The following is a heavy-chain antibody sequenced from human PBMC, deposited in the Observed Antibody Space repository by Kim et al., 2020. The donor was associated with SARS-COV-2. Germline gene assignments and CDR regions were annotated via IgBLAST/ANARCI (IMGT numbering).Heavy chain of an antibody. V-gene: IGHV3-21*01. D-gene: IGHD2-15*01. J-gene: IGHJ4*02. Sequence: YAYSVKGRFTISSDNAKNSQYLQMNGLRAEDTAVYYCARDRRVRAAVADYWGQGTLVTVSS. CDR3: ARDRRVRAAVADY.